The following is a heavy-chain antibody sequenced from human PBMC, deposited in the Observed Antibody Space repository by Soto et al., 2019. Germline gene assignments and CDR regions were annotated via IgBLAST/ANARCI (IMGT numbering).Heavy chain of an antibody. CDR1: GYTFTSYA. V-gene: IGHV1-3*01. CDR2: INAGNGNT. J-gene: IGHJ4*02. Sequence: QVRLVQSGAEVKKPGASVKVSCKASGYTFTSYAMHWVRQAPGQRLEWMGWINAGNGNTKYSQKFQGRVTITIDTSASTAYMELSSLRSEDTAVYYCASPLSLGYDVLPGYFHWRQGTLVTVSS. D-gene: IGHD3-9*01. CDR3: ASPLSLGYDVLPGYFH.